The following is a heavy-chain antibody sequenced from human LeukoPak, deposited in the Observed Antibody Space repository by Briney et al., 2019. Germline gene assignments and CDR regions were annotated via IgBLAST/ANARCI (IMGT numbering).Heavy chain of an antibody. CDR2: ICPDGSTA. CDR3: TTVLSSNRYNLCDY. Sequence: GGSLRLSCAASGFSFSSYEMNWVRQAPGKGLMWVARICPDGSTALYADSVKGRFTISRDNAKNTLYLQMNSLGAEDTAVYYCTTVLSSNRYNLCDYWDQGTLVTVSS. V-gene: IGHV3-74*03. D-gene: IGHD6-13*01. CDR1: GFSFSSYE. J-gene: IGHJ4*02.